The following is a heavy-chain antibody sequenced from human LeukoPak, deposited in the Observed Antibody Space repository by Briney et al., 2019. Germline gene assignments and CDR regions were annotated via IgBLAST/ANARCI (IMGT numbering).Heavy chain of an antibody. V-gene: IGHV3-74*01. CDR2: INSDGINT. CDR1: GFTFSNYW. J-gene: IGHJ5*02. CDR3: ARDLGQYYDTSDNWFDP. Sequence: GGSLRLSCAASGFTFSNYWMHWVRQAPGKGLVWVSRINSDGINTSYADSVKGRFAISRDNAKNTLNLQMNSLRAEDTAVYYCARDLGQYYDTSDNWFDPWGQGTLVTVSS. D-gene: IGHD3-22*01.